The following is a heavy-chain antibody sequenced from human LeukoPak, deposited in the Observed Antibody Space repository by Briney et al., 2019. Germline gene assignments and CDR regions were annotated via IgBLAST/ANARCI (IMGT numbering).Heavy chain of an antibody. Sequence: SETLSLTCTVPGGSISSSSYYWGWIRQPPGKGLEWIGSIYYSGSTYYNPSLKSRVTISVDTSKNQFSLKLSSVTAADTAVYYCARCRDGYNNAFDIWGQGTMVTVSS. D-gene: IGHD5-24*01. CDR3: ARCRDGYNNAFDI. CDR1: GGSISSSSYY. J-gene: IGHJ3*02. V-gene: IGHV4-39*07. CDR2: IYYSGST.